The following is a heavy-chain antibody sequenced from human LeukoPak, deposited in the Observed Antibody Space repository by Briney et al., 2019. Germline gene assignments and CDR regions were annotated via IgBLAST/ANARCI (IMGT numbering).Heavy chain of an antibody. D-gene: IGHD3-22*01. CDR2: INAGNGNT. CDR1: GYTFTSYA. CDR3: ARDFITMITKGLGY. Sequence: ASVNVSCKAPGYTFTSYAMHWVRQAPGQRLEWMGWINAGNGNTKYSQKFQGRVTITRDTSASTAYMELSSLRSEDTAVYYCARDFITMITKGLGYWGQGTLVTVSS. J-gene: IGHJ4*02. V-gene: IGHV1-3*01.